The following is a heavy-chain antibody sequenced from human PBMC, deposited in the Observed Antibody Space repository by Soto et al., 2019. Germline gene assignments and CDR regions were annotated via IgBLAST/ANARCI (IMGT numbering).Heavy chain of an antibody. V-gene: IGHV1-69*01. CDR2: IIPMSGKG. Sequence: QVQLVQSGAEVKKPGTSVKVSCKASGGTFSSYAISWVRQAPGQGLEWMGGIIPMSGKGKFAQQFQGRVTITADESTRTVYLEPSRPTSADTAVYYCARDMHDINGLYKFFYGLDVWGQETTVSVSS. CDR1: GGTFSSYA. J-gene: IGHJ6*02. D-gene: IGHD3-22*01. CDR3: ARDMHDINGLYKFFYGLDV.